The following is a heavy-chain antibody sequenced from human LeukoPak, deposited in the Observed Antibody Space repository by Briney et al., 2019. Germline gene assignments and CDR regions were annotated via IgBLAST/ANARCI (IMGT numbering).Heavy chain of an antibody. CDR2: INTNTGNP. CDR3: ARGPVEPMDV. CDR1: GYTFTSYD. D-gene: IGHD1-1*01. V-gene: IGHV7-4-1*02. J-gene: IGHJ6*02. Sequence: ASVKVSCKASGYTFTSYDINWVRQATGQGLEWMGWINTNTGNPTYAQGFTGRFVFSLDTSVSTAYLRISSLKAEDTAVYYCARGPVEPMDVWGQGTTVTVSS.